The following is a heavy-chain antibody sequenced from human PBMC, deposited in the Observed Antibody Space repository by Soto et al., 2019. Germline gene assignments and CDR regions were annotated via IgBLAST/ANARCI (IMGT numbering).Heavy chain of an antibody. CDR2: ISYDGSNK. CDR3: AKAHVFGFFDD. CDR1: GLTFGSYG. D-gene: IGHD3-10*01. Sequence: LGLSCAASGLTFGSYGMHWVRRAPGKGLEWVAVISYDGSNKYYADSVKGRFTISRDNSKNTLYLQMNSLRAEHTAVYYCAKAHVFGFFDDWGQGPLVPVSS. V-gene: IGHV3-30*18. J-gene: IGHJ4*02.